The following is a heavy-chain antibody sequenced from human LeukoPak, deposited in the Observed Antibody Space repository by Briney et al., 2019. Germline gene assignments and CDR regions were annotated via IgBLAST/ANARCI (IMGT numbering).Heavy chain of an antibody. CDR3: TRVGYIDEGIDY. Sequence: GGSLRLSCAASGFTFSNFLMTWVRQAPGKGPEWVSAISGSGGDTYYADSVKGRFTISRDNSKNTLYLQMNSLRAEDTAIYYCTRVGYIDEGIDYWGQGTLVTVSS. CDR2: ISGSGGDT. CDR1: GFTFSNFL. J-gene: IGHJ4*02. V-gene: IGHV3-23*01. D-gene: IGHD5-24*01.